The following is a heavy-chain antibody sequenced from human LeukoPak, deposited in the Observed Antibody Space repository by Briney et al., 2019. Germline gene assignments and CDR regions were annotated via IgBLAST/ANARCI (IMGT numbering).Heavy chain of an antibody. Sequence: PGGSLRLSSAASGLTFKIYSMHWVRQAPGKGLEWVAVIGGRGDSIFYADSVKGRFTISRDNSKNTVDLQMSSLRADDTAIYYCAKDYYETSGYFDSWGQGSLVSVSS. J-gene: IGHJ4*02. D-gene: IGHD3-22*01. CDR3: AKDYYETSGYFDS. CDR2: IGGRGDSI. CDR1: GLTFKIYS. V-gene: IGHV3-23*01.